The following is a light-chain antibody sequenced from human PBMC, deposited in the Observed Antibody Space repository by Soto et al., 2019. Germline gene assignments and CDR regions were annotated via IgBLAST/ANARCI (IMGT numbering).Light chain of an antibody. Sequence: DSQMTQSPSSLSASVGDRVTITCRASQSISSYLNWYQQKPGKAPKLLIYAASSLQSGVPSRFSGSGSGTDFTLTISSLQPEDFATYYCQQSYSTPRTFGGGTKVDIK. J-gene: IGKJ4*01. V-gene: IGKV1-39*01. CDR3: QQSYSTPRT. CDR1: QSISSY. CDR2: AAS.